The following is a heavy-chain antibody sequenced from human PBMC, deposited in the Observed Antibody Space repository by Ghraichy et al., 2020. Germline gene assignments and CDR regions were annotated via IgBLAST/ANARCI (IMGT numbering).Heavy chain of an antibody. CDR1: GFTFSSYA. CDR2: ISGSGGST. D-gene: IGHD4-17*01. CDR3: AKVTTVTTVGGFDY. J-gene: IGHJ4*02. Sequence: GESLNISCAASGFTFSSYAMSWVRQAPGKGLEWVSAISGSGGSTYYADSVKGRFTISRDNSKNTLYLQMNSLRAEDTAVYYCAKVTTVTTVGGFDYWGQGTLVTVSS. V-gene: IGHV3-23*01.